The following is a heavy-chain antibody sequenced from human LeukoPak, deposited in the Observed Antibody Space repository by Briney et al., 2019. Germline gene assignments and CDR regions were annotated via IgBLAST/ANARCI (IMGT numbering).Heavy chain of an antibody. J-gene: IGHJ4*02. CDR3: AKDFGLIAAAGTFDY. D-gene: IGHD6-13*01. V-gene: IGHV3-15*01. CDR1: GFTFSNAW. CDR2: IKSKTDGGTT. Sequence: GGSLRLSCAASGFTFSNAWMSWVRQAPGKGLEWVGRIKSKTDGGTTDYAAPVKGRFTISRDDSKNTLYLQMNSLKTEDTAVYYCAKDFGLIAAAGTFDYWGQGTLVTVSS.